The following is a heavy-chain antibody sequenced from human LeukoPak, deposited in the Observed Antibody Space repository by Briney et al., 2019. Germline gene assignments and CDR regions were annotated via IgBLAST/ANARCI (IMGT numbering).Heavy chain of an antibody. V-gene: IGHV3-7*01. CDR2: IKGDESAK. J-gene: IGHJ4*02. CDR3: ARDRMAAAGTDYDY. CDR1: GFTFSSYW. Sequence: GGSLRLSCAASGFTFSSYWMTWIRQAPGKGLEWVANIKGDESAKYYVDSVKGRFTISRDNAYNSLYLQMNSLRAEDTAVYYCARDRMAAAGTDYDYWGQGALVTVSS. D-gene: IGHD6-13*01.